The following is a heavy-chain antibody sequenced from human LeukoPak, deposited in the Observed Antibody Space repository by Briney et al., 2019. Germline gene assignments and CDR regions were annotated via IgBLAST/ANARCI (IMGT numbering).Heavy chain of an antibody. CDR3: AIPVVSGDY. CDR2: ISCSGGST. D-gene: IGHD5/OR15-5a*01. Sequence: PGGSLRLSCAASGFTFSNYDMTWVRQAPGNGLEWVSSISCSGGSTNYADSVKGRFTISRDNSKNTLYLQMNSLRAEDTAVYYCAIPVVSGDYWGQGTLVTVSS. J-gene: IGHJ4*02. V-gene: IGHV3-23*01. CDR1: GFTFSNYD.